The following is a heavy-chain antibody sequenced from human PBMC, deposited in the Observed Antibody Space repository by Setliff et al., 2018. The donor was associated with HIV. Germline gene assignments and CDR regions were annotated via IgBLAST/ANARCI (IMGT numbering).Heavy chain of an antibody. CDR2: INAGNGNT. D-gene: IGHD5-12*01. CDR1: GNTFTRYA. Sequence: ASVKVSCKASGNTFTRYAMHWVRQAPGQRPEWMGWINAGNGNTKYSQKFQGRVTITRDTSASTAYMELSGLRSEDTAVYYCARDKEMATIAYAFDIWDQGTMVTV. CDR3: ARDKEMATIAYAFDI. J-gene: IGHJ3*02. V-gene: IGHV1-3*01.